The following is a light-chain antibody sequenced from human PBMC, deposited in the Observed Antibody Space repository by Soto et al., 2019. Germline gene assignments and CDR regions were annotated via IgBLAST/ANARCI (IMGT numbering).Light chain of an antibody. J-gene: IGLJ3*02. CDR1: SSDVGTYKF. CDR3: CSSAGTSVWV. Sequence: QSALTQPASVSGSPGQSITISCTGTSSDVGTYKFVSWYQQHPGKVPTLMIHEGTKRPSGVSNRFSGSKSGNTATLTISGLQPEDDANYYFCSSAGTSVWVFGGGTKLTVL. CDR2: EGT. V-gene: IGLV2-23*01.